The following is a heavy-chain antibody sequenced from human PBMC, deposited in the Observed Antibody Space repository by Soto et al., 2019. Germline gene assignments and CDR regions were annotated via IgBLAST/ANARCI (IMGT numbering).Heavy chain of an antibody. Sequence: SETLSLTCAVSGDSVTRSNWWSWVRQSPGKGLEWIGEIYHSGNTKYNPSLKSRITMSVDKAKNQFSLKMTSVTAADTAVYYCATSGWNEDFYYYYGMDVWGQGTTVT. J-gene: IGHJ6*02. D-gene: IGHD6-19*01. CDR1: GDSVTRSNW. CDR3: ATSGWNEDFYYYYGMDV. V-gene: IGHV4-4*02. CDR2: IYHSGNT.